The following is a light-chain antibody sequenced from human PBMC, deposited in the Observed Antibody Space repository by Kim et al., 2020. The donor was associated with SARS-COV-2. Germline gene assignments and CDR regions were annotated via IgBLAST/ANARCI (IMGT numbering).Light chain of an antibody. V-gene: IGKV3-15*01. CDR2: GAS. Sequence: SPGERATLSCRASQSISSTLAWYQQKPGQAPRLLIYGASTRATGIPARFSGSGSGTEFTLTISSLQSEDFAVYYCQQYNNWPPFTFGPGTKVDIK. CDR1: QSISST. CDR3: QQYNNWPPFT. J-gene: IGKJ3*01.